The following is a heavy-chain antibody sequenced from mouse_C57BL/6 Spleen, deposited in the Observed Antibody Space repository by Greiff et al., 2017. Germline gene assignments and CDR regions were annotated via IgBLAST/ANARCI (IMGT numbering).Heavy chain of an antibody. Sequence: QVQLQQSGAELVKPGASVKLSCKASGYTFTESTIHWVKQRSGQGLEWIGWFYPGSGSIKYNEKFKDKATLTADKSSSTVYMELSRLTSEDSAVYFCARHEDSPTDPFYYAMDYWGQGTSVTVSS. V-gene: IGHV1-62-2*01. J-gene: IGHJ4*01. D-gene: IGHD4-1*02. CDR1: GYTFTEST. CDR3: ARHEDSPTDPFYYAMDY. CDR2: FYPGSGSI.